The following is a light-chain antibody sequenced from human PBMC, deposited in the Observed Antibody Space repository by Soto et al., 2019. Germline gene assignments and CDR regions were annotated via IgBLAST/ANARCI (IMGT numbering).Light chain of an antibody. V-gene: IGKV3-15*01. CDR1: QSISRS. J-gene: IGKJ1*01. Sequence: EIVLTQSPAILSVSPGERATLSCRASQSISRSLAWYQQKPGQAPRLLISDASTRATGIPARFSGSGSGTEFTLTISSLQSEDFALYYCQQYNNWPPWTFGQGTKVEIK. CDR3: QQYNNWPPWT. CDR2: DAS.